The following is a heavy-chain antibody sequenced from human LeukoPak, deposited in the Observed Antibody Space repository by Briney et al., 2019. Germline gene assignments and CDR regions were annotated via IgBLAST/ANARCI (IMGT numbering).Heavy chain of an antibody. CDR2: INHSGST. CDR3: ARHEPRGRYSDWLLIDY. J-gene: IGHJ4*02. Sequence: SETLSHTCAVYGGSFSGYYWSWIRQPPGKGLEWIGEINHSGSTNYNPSLKSRVTISVDTSKNQFSLKLSSVTAADTAMYYCARHEPRGRYSDWLLIDYWGQGTLVTVSS. CDR1: GGSFSGYY. V-gene: IGHV4-34*01. D-gene: IGHD3-9*01.